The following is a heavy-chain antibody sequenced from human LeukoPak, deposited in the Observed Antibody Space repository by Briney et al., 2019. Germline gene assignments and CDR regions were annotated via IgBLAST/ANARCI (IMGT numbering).Heavy chain of an antibody. CDR1: GYTFTGYY. J-gene: IGHJ5*02. CDR2: ISAYNGNT. CDR3: ARLEGYCSGGSCYFVWFDP. V-gene: IGHV1-18*04. Sequence: VASVRVSCKASGYTFTGYYMHWVRQAPGQGLEWMGWISAYNGNTNYAQKLQGRVTMTTDTSTSTAYMELRSLRSDDTAVYYCARLEGYCSGGSCYFVWFDPWGQGTLVTVSS. D-gene: IGHD2-15*01.